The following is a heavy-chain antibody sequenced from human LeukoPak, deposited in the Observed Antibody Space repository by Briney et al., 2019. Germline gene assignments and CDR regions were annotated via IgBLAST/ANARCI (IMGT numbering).Heavy chain of an antibody. Sequence: SVKVSCKASGGTFSSYAISWVRQAPGQGLEWMGGIIPIFGTANYAQKFQGRVTITTDESTSTAYMELSSLRSEDTAVYYCARRSITIFGVVSDAFDIWGQGTMVTVSS. CDR3: ARRSITIFGVVSDAFDI. CDR1: GGTFSSYA. D-gene: IGHD3-3*01. V-gene: IGHV1-69*05. J-gene: IGHJ3*02. CDR2: IIPIFGTA.